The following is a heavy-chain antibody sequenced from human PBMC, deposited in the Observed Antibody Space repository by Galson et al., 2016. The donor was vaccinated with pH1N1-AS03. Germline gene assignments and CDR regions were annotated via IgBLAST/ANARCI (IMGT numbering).Heavy chain of an antibody. V-gene: IGHV4-59*01. J-gene: IGHJ4*02. CDR2: IYDSGRT. CDR1: GDSISSYY. CDR3: ARIRWDYAAFDS. D-gene: IGHD4-17*01. Sequence: SETLSLTCNVSGDSISSYYWSWIRQSPGKGLEWIGYIYDSGRTNYNPSLNIRVTISGDTSKNQVSLKLSSVTAADTAVYYCARIRWDYAAFDSWGQGILVTVSS.